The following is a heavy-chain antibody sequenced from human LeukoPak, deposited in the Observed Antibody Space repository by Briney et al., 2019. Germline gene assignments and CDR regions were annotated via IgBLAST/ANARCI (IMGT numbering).Heavy chain of an antibody. D-gene: IGHD2-2*01. CDR2: ISPSGGST. J-gene: IGHJ6*03. Sequence: ASVKVSCKAFGYTFTSNYMHWVRQAPGQGPEWMGVISPSGGSTTYAQKFQGRVTLTRDMSTSTDYLELSSLRSEDTAVYYCARVGCSSTSCYGGYYYYYMDVWGKGTTVTVSS. CDR1: GYTFTSNY. V-gene: IGHV1-46*01. CDR3: ARVGCSSTSCYGGYYYYYMDV.